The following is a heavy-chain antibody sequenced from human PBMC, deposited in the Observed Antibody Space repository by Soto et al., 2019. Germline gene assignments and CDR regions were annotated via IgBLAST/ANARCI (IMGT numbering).Heavy chain of an antibody. V-gene: IGHV3-23*01. CDR3: ARDFWSGSSLDY. J-gene: IGHJ4*02. D-gene: IGHD3-3*01. CDR1: GFTFSDYA. CDR2: IGGSDGST. Sequence: EVQLLESGGGLVQPGGSLRLSCAASGFTFSDYAMSWVRQAPGKGLEWVSGIGGSDGSTYYADSVKGRFAISRDNFKDTLYLQMNSLRAEDTAIYYCARDFWSGSSLDYWGQGTLVTVSS.